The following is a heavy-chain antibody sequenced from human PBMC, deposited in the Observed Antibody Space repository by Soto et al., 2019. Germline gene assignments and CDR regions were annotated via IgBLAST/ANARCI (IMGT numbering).Heavy chain of an antibody. CDR2: ISAHNGNT. CDR3: SRDLAAGMIDY. J-gene: IGHJ4*02. D-gene: IGHD6-13*01. V-gene: IGHV1-18*01. Sequence: QVQLVQSGAEVKKPGASVKVSCKASGYTFTSYGISWVRQAPGQGLEWMGWISAHNGNTKYAQKVQGRVTMTTDTSTSTAYMELRSLSSDDTAVYYWSRDLAAGMIDYWGQGTLVTVSS. CDR1: GYTFTSYG.